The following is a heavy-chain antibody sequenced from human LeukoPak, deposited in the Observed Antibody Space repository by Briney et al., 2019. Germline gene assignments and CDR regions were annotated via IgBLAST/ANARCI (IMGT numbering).Heavy chain of an antibody. CDR3: ARSNAFDI. Sequence: SEILSLTCAVYGGSFSGYYWSWIRQPPGKGLEWIGEINHSGSTNYNPSLKSRVTISVDTSKNQFSLKLSSVTAADTAVYYCARSNAFDIWGQGTMVTVSS. CDR2: INHSGST. J-gene: IGHJ3*02. CDR1: GGSFSGYY. V-gene: IGHV4-34*01.